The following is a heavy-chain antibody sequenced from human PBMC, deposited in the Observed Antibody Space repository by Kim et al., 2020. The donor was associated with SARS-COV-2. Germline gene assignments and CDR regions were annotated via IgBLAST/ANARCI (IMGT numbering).Heavy chain of an antibody. CDR3: ATPTPGIAVAEAFDI. Sequence: GESLKISCKGSGYSFTSYWIGWVRQMPGKGLEWMGIIYPGDSDTRYSPSFQGQVTISADKSISTAYLQWSSLKASDTAMYYCATPTPGIAVAEAFDIWGQGTMVTVSS. D-gene: IGHD6-19*01. J-gene: IGHJ3*02. CDR1: GYSFTSYW. V-gene: IGHV5-51*01. CDR2: IYPGDSDT.